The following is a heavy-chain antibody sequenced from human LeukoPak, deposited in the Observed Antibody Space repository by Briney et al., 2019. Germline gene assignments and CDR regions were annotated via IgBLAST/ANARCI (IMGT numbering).Heavy chain of an antibody. CDR3: AKAPTPVVAATLFHH. Sequence: GGSLRLSCAASGFTLSNYAMTWVRQAPGQGLEWVSGISVSGSFTYYADSVKGRFIISRDNSKNTLYLQMNSLRAEDTAVYYCAKAPTPVVAATLFHHWGQGTLVTVSS. CDR2: ISVSGSFT. J-gene: IGHJ1*01. V-gene: IGHV3-23*01. D-gene: IGHD2-15*01. CDR1: GFTLSNYA.